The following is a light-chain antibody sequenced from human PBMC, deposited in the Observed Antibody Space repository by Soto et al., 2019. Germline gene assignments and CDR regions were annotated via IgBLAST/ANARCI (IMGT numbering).Light chain of an antibody. CDR2: RNN. V-gene: IGLV1-47*01. Sequence: QSVLTQPPSASGTPGQRVSISCSGSNSNIGSKYVYWYQQLPGTAPKLLMYRNNQRPSGVPDRFSGSKSGTSASLAISGLRSEVEADYYCAAWDNNLGGPAFGGGTKLTVL. CDR3: AAWDNNLGGPA. J-gene: IGLJ2*01. CDR1: NSNIGSKY.